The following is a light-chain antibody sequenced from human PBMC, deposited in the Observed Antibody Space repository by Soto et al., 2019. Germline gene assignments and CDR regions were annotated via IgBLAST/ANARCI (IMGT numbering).Light chain of an antibody. J-gene: IGKJ2*01. V-gene: IGKV3-15*01. CDR1: QSVSSN. Sequence: EIVXTXXPXXXSXSXGERVTLSCRASQSVSSNLAWYQQKPGQAPRLLIYGASTRATGIPARFSGSGSGTEFTLTISSLQSEDFAVYYCQQYNNWPPYTFGQGTKLEIK. CDR2: GAS. CDR3: QQYNNWPPYT.